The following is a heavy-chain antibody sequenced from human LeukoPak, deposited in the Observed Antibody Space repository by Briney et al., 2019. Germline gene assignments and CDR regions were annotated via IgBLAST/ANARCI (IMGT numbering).Heavy chain of an antibody. CDR2: IGSSGNTK. Sequence: PGGSLRLSCAASGFTFSSYSMNWVRQPPGKGLEWISYIGSSGNTKYYADSVKGRFTISRDNAKNSLYLQMNSLRAEDMAVYYCARVDRYGFDYWGQGTLVTVSS. CDR1: GFTFSSYS. CDR3: ARVDRYGFDY. J-gene: IGHJ4*02. D-gene: IGHD5-18*01. V-gene: IGHV3-48*01.